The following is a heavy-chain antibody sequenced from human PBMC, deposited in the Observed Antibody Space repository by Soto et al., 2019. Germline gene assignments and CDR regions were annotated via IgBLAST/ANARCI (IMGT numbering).Heavy chain of an antibody. CDR1: GFTFSSYA. J-gene: IGHJ4*02. V-gene: IGHV3-23*01. CDR2: ISGSGGGT. Sequence: GGSLRLSCAASGFTFSSYAMSWVRQAPGKRLEWVSAISGSGGGTYYADSVKGRFTISRDNSKNTLYLQMNSLRAEDTAVYYCAKWGIVVVPAANFDYWGQGTLVTVSS. D-gene: IGHD2-2*01. CDR3: AKWGIVVVPAANFDY.